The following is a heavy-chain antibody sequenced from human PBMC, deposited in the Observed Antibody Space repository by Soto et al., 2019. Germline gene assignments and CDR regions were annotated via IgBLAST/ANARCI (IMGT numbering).Heavy chain of an antibody. Sequence: GGSLRLSCAASGFTFSSYWMSWVRQAPGKGLEWVANIKQDGSEKYYVDSVKGRFTISRDNAKNSLYLQMNSLRAEDTAVYYCAREANIVVVPAYYYYMDVWGKGTTVTVSS. V-gene: IGHV3-7*01. CDR1: GFTFSSYW. J-gene: IGHJ6*03. CDR3: AREANIVVVPAYYYYMDV. CDR2: IKQDGSEK. D-gene: IGHD2-2*01.